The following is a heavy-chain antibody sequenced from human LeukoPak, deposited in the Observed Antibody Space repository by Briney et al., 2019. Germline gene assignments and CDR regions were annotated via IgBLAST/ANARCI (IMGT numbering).Heavy chain of an antibody. D-gene: IGHD3-10*01. CDR2: IYHSGST. CDR3: ARSLYYGSGGWFDP. CDR1: GGSISSGGYS. J-gene: IGHJ5*02. Sequence: PSETLSLTCAVSGGSISSGGYSWSWIRQPPGKGLEWIGYIYHSGSTYYNPSFKSRVTISVDRSKNQFSLKLSSVTAADTAVYYCARSLYYGSGGWFDPWGQGTLVTVSS. V-gene: IGHV4-30-2*01.